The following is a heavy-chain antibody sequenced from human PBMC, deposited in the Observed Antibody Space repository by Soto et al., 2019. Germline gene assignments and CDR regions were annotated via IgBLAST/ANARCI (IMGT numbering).Heavy chain of an antibody. CDR3: ARMTYYYDSSDYYFAY. CDR1: GYTFTNYG. CDR2: ISAYNGNT. V-gene: IGHV1-18*01. D-gene: IGHD3-22*01. J-gene: IGHJ4*02. Sequence: ASVKVSCKASGYTFTNYGISWVRQAPGQGLEWMGWISAYNGNTNYAQKLQGRVTMTTDTSTSTAYMELRSLRSDDTAMYYCARMTYYYDSSDYYFAYWGQGTLVTVSS.